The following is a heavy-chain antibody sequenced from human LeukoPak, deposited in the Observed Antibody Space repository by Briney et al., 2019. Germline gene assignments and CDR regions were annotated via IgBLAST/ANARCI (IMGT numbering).Heavy chain of an antibody. CDR3: AAITGDYLYY. V-gene: IGHV3-30*19. CDR2: ISYDGSNK. D-gene: IGHD7-27*01. Sequence: GGSLRLSCAAAGFTFNNCDMHWVRQAPGKGLEWVAVISYDGSNKYYADSVKGRFTISRDNSKNTLYLQMNSLRAEDTAVYYCAAITGDYLYYWGQGTLVTVSS. J-gene: IGHJ4*02. CDR1: GFTFNNCD.